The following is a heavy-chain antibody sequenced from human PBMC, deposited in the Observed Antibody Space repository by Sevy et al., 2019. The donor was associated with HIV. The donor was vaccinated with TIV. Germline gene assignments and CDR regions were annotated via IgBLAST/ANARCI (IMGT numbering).Heavy chain of an antibody. J-gene: IGHJ4*02. V-gene: IGHV1-18*01. D-gene: IGHD2-8*01. CDR3: ARGSTSWYDY. CDR1: GYTFTTYN. Sequence: ASVKVSCKASGYTFTTYNIVWVRQAPGQGLEWLAWMSPYNGNKNYAQRVQGRVTMTTDTFTDTAFLELRSLEFDDTATYYCARGSTSWYDYWGQGTRSPSPQ. CDR2: MSPYNGNK.